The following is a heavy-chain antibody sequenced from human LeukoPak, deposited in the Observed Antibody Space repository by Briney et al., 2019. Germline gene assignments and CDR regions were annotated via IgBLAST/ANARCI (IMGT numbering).Heavy chain of an antibody. CDR1: GGSFSGYY. CDR3: ARWDFDY. J-gene: IGHJ4*02. V-gene: IGHV4-34*01. CDR2: INHSGST. Sequence: KTSETLSLTCAVYGGSFSGYYWSWIRQPPGKGLEWIGEINHSGSTNYNPSLKSRVTISVDTSKNQFSLKLSSVTAADTAVYYCARWDFDYWGQGTLVTASS.